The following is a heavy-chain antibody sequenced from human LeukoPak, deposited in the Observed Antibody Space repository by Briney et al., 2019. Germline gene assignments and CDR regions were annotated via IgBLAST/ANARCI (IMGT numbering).Heavy chain of an antibody. CDR1: GGSISSGDYY. Sequence: SQTLSLTCTVSGGSISSGDYYWSWIRQPPGKGLEWIGYIYYSGSTYYNPSLKSRVTISVDTSKNQFSLKLSSLTAADTAVYYCARAVWFGEPQRDYWGQGTLVTVSS. J-gene: IGHJ4*02. V-gene: IGHV4-30-4*01. CDR2: IYYSGST. CDR3: ARAVWFGEPQRDY. D-gene: IGHD3-10*01.